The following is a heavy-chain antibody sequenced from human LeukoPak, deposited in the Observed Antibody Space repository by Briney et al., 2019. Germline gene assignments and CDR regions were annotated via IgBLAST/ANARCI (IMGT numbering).Heavy chain of an antibody. CDR2: INNNGNSA. V-gene: IGHV3-64*01. CDR3: ARDRVGSSWSEFDY. D-gene: IGHD6-13*01. Sequence: GGSLRLSCVASGFTFSYYAMHWVRQAPGKGPEYVSTINNNGNSASYANSVKGRFTISRDNSKNTLYLQLGSLRAEDMAVYYCARDRVGSSWSEFDYWGQGTLVTVSS. CDR1: GFTFSYYA. J-gene: IGHJ4*02.